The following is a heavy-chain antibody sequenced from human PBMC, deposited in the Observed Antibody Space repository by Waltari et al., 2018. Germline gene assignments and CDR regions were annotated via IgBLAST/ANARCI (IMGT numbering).Heavy chain of an antibody. CDR2: INPRGGST. CDR3: ALDTGALWMDV. V-gene: IGHV1-46*01. D-gene: IGHD2-21*01. CDR1: EYTFTSSY. Sequence: QVQLVQSGAEVKKPGASVKISCKTSEYTFTSSYIHWVRQAPGQGLEWMGIINPRGGSTIYAQKFQGRVTMTRYTSTSTVYMELSSLRSEDTAVYYCALDTGALWMDVWGQGTTVTVSS. J-gene: IGHJ6*02.